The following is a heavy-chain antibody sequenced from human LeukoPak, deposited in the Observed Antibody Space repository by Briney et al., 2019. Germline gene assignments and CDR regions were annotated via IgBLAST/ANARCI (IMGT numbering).Heavy chain of an antibody. D-gene: IGHD3-10*01. CDR1: GFTFSSYE. CDR2: ISSSGSTI. V-gene: IGHV3-48*03. Sequence: GGSLRLSCAASGFTFSSYEMNRVRRAPGKGLEWVSYISSSGSTIYYADSVKGRFTISRDNAKNSLYLQMNSLRAEGTAVYYCARVHEYYYGSGPFDYWGQGTLVTVSS. J-gene: IGHJ4*02. CDR3: ARVHEYYYGSGPFDY.